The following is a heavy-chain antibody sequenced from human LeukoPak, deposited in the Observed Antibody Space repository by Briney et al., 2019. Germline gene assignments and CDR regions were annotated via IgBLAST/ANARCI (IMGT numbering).Heavy chain of an antibody. CDR2: IYTSGST. Sequence: SETLSLTCTVSGGSISSYYWSWIRQPAWKGLEWIGRIYTSGSTNYNPSLKSRVTMSVDTSKNQFSLKLSSVTAADTAVYYCARDAGEAIAARYNWFDPWGQGTLVTVSS. CDR3: ARDAGEAIAARYNWFDP. V-gene: IGHV4-4*07. J-gene: IGHJ5*02. D-gene: IGHD6-6*01. CDR1: GGSISSYY.